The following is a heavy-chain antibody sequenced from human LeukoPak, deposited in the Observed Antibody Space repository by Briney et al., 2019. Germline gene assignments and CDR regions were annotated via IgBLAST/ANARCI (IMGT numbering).Heavy chain of an antibody. CDR2: IKQEGRQK. CDR3: AKSARGDAFDI. CDR1: GFTFCSYW. Sequence: GGCLRLACGASGFTFCSYWLAWVRPAPGEGGGWEAHIKQEGRQKIYVDSVKGRFTISRDSAKNSLYLQMNSLRAEDTAVYYCAKSARGDAFDIWGQGTMVTVSS. V-gene: IGHV3-7*01. J-gene: IGHJ3*02.